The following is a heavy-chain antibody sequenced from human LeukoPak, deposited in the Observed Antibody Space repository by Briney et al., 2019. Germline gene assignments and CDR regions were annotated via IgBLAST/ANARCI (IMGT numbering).Heavy chain of an antibody. CDR3: AGEPLWSGYSYYYYYMDV. CDR1: GGSISSGVYY. CDR2: IYHSGRT. J-gene: IGHJ6*03. V-gene: IGHV4-30-2*01. D-gene: IGHD3-3*01. Sequence: PSQTLSLTCTVSGGSISSGVYYWSWIRQPPGKGLEWIGYIYHSGRTKSNPSHKSRVTMSVDTSKNQFSLKLSSVTAADTAVYYCAGEPLWSGYSYYYYYMDVWGKGTTVTVSS.